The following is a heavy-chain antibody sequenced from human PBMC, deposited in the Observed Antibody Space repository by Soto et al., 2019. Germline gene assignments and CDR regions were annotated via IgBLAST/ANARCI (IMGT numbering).Heavy chain of an antibody. CDR2: ICYSGSA. Sequence: PSETLSLTCTVSGGSISSSSYYWGWIRQPPGKGPEWIGSICYSGSAYYNPSLKSRVTISVDTSKNQFSLKLSSVTAADTAVYYCARQWGSTIFGVVISYYYYMDVWGKGTTVTVSS. J-gene: IGHJ6*03. V-gene: IGHV4-39*01. D-gene: IGHD3-3*01. CDR3: ARQWGSTIFGVVISYYYYMDV. CDR1: GGSISSSSYY.